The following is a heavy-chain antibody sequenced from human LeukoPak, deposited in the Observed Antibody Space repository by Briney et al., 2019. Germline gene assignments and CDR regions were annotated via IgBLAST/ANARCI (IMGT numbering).Heavy chain of an antibody. CDR2: ISSSSSYI. Sequence: PGGSLRLSCAASGFTFSSYSMNWVRQAPGKGLEWVSSISSSSSYIYYADSVKGRFTISRDNAKNSLYLQMNSLRAEDTAVYYCARVGIVGATSSFWDVWGQGTTVTVSS. D-gene: IGHD1-26*01. CDR1: GFTFSSYS. CDR3: ARVGIVGATSSFWDV. J-gene: IGHJ6*02. V-gene: IGHV3-21*01.